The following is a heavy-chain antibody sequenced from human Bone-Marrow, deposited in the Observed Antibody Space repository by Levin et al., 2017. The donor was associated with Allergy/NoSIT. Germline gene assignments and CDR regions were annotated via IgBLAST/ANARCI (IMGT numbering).Heavy chain of an antibody. D-gene: IGHD3-10*01. Sequence: SETLSLTCGVSGASISSSKWWSWVRQPPGKGLEWIGEIYHSGSTNYNPSLKSRVTISVDKSKNQFSLKLSSVTAADTAVYYCASKDFNMGSFDYWGQGTLVTVSS. CDR2: IYHSGST. J-gene: IGHJ4*02. CDR3: ASKDFNMGSFDY. CDR1: GASISSSKW. V-gene: IGHV4-4*02.